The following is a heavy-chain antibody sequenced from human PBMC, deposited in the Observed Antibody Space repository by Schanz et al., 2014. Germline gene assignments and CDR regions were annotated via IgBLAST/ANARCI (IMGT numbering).Heavy chain of an antibody. CDR2: INHGGST. CDR3: ARDRGHGDLPGDI. D-gene: IGHD4-17*01. V-gene: IGHV4-34*09. Sequence: VQLLESGGGLVKPGGSLRLSCAASGFIFSSYGMHWIRQPPGKGLEWIAEINHGGSTNYNPTLKSRVTISVDTSKNQFSLNLSSATAADTAVYYCARDRGHGDLPGDIWGQGTMVTVSS. J-gene: IGHJ3*02. CDR1: GFIFSSYG.